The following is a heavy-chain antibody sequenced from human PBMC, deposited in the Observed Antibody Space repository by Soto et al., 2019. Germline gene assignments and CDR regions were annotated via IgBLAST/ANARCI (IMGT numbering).Heavy chain of an antibody. V-gene: IGHV4-31*03. Sequence: SDTLSLTCTVSGVSISSVGYYWILIRQHPGKGLEWIGYIYYSGSTYYNPSLKSRVTISVDTSKNQFSLKLSSVTAADTAVYYCARERVLLLRFRYSKCNWVDLWGQGSDVTDSS. CDR1: GVSISSVGYY. CDR2: IYYSGST. CDR3: ARERVLLLRFRYSKCNWVDL. D-gene: IGHD3-10*01. J-gene: IGHJ5*02.